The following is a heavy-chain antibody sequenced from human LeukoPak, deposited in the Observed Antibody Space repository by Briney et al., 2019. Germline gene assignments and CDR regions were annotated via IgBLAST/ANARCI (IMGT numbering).Heavy chain of an antibody. J-gene: IGHJ5*02. CDR3: ARGLAVDYSSGWYRSGRWFDP. V-gene: IGHV4-31*03. Sequence: SETLSLTCTVSGGSISSGGYYWSWIRQHPGKGLEWIGYIYYSGSTYYNPSLKSRVTISVDTSKNQFSLKLSSVTAADTAVYYCARGLAVDYSSGWYRSGRWFDPWGQGTLVTVSS. CDR2: IYYSGST. CDR1: GGSISSGGYY. D-gene: IGHD6-19*01.